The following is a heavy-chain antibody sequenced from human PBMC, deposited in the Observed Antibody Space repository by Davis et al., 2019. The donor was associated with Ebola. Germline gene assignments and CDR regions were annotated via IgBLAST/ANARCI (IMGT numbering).Heavy chain of an antibody. CDR3: ARLMAETYFDY. V-gene: IGHV4-59*08. CDR1: GGSISSYY. Sequence: MPSETLSLTCTVSGGSISSYYWSWIRQPPGKGLEWIGYIYYSGSTNYNPSLQSRVTISADASKSQFSLKLSSVTATDTAVYYCARLMAETYFDYWGQGILVTVSS. CDR2: IYYSGST. J-gene: IGHJ4*02. D-gene: IGHD5-24*01.